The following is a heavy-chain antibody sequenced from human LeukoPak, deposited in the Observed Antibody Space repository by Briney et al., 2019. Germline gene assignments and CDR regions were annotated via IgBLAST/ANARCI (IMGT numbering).Heavy chain of an antibody. D-gene: IGHD2-8*02. CDR2: IRYDGSNK. CDR3: AKDLNWCFDY. Sequence: GGSLGLSCAASGFTFSSYGMHWVRQAPGKGLEWVAFIRYDGSNKYYADSVKGRFTISRDNSKNTLYLQMNSLRAEDTAVYYCAKDLNWCFDYWGQGTLVTVSS. CDR1: GFTFSSYG. J-gene: IGHJ4*02. V-gene: IGHV3-30*02.